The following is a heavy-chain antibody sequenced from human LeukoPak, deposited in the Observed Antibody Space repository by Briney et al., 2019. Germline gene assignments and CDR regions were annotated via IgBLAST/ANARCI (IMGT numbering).Heavy chain of an antibody. J-gene: IGHJ4*02. Sequence: GGSLRLSCAASGFTFSDYYMSWIRQAPGQGLEWVSYISSGGSAIYYADSVKGRFTISRDNAKNSLYLQMNSLRAEDTAVYYCAKRIGSGWYYFDYWGQGTLVTVSS. V-gene: IGHV3-11*01. D-gene: IGHD6-19*01. CDR2: ISSGGSAI. CDR1: GFTFSDYY. CDR3: AKRIGSGWYYFDY.